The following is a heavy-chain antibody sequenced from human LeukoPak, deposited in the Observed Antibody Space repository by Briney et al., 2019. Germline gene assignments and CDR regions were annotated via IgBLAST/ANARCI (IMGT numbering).Heavy chain of an antibody. CDR1: GXSISSGGYY. V-gene: IGHV4-61*08. J-gene: IGHJ5*02. D-gene: IGHD2-2*01. CDR2: IYYSGST. Sequence: SETLSLTCTVSGXSISSGGYYWSWIRQHPGKGLEWIGYIYYSGSTNYNPSLKSRVTISVDTSKNQFSLKLSSVTAADTAVYYCARGYCSSTSCYRWFDPWGQGTLVTVSS. CDR3: ARGYCSSTSCYRWFDP.